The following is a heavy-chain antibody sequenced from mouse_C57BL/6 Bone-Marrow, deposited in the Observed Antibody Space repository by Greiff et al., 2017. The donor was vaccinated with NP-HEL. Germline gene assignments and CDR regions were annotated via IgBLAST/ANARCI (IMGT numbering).Heavy chain of an antibody. CDR3: ATSYGSSYVPFAY. J-gene: IGHJ3*01. CDR1: GYAFTNYL. Sequence: QVQLQQSGAELVRPGTSVKVSCKASGYAFTNYLIEWVKQRPGQGLEWIGVINPGSGGTNYNEKFKGKATLTADKSSSTAYMQLSSLTSEDSAVYFCATSYGSSYVPFAYWGQGTLVTVSA. V-gene: IGHV1-54*01. CDR2: INPGSGGT. D-gene: IGHD1-1*01.